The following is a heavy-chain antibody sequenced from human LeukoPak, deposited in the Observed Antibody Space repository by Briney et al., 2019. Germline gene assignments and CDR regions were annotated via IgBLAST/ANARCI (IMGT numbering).Heavy chain of an antibody. CDR1: GFTFSSYE. D-gene: IGHD6-19*01. CDR3: ARDRGTRGWYYDAFGI. J-gene: IGHJ3*02. Sequence: GGSLRLSCEASGFTFSSYEMNWVRQAPGKGLEWVSYISDSDNTIYYADSVKGRFTISRDNAKSSLYLQMNSLRAEDTALYYCARDRGTRGWYYDAFGIWGQGTMVTVSS. V-gene: IGHV3-48*03. CDR2: ISDSDNTI.